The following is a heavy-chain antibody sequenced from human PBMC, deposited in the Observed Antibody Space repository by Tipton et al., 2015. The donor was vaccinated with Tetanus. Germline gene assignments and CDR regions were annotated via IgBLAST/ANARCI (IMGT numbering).Heavy chain of an antibody. Sequence: QSGAEVKKPGASVKVSCKTSGYTFTSHIITWVRQAPGQGLEWMGWINPYNGHTNYEQKFQGRVSMTTDTSTTTAYMALRSLRTDDTAVYFCARDLRGGGNSDYWGQGTLVTVSS. D-gene: IGHD4-23*01. CDR3: ARDLRGGGNSDY. CDR2: INPYNGHT. J-gene: IGHJ4*02. V-gene: IGHV1-18*01. CDR1: GYTFTSHI.